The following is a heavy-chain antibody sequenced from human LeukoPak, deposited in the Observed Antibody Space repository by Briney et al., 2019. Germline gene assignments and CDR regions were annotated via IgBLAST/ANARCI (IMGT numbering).Heavy chain of an antibody. CDR3: ARDYYYGSGSYKDYFDY. CDR1: GYTFTGYY. D-gene: IGHD3-10*01. J-gene: IGHJ4*02. CDR2: LNPNSGGT. V-gene: IGHV1-2*02. Sequence: ASVKVSCKASGYTFTGYYMHWVRQAPGQGLEWMGWLNPNSGGTNYAQKFQGRVTMTRDTSISTAYMELSRLRSDDTAVYYCARDYYYGSGSYKDYFDYWGQGTLVTVSS.